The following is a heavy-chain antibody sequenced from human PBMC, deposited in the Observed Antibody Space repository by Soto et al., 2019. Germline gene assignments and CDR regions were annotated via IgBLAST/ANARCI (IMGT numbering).Heavy chain of an antibody. CDR3: AREGSRPYYYYGMDV. Sequence: QVQLVQSGAEVKKPGASVKVPCKASGYSFTTYGIAWVRQAPGQGLEWMGWISTYNGDTDYAQNLQGRVIMTTDTSTTTAYMELRSLRSDDTAVYYCAREGSRPYYYYGMDVWGQGTTVSVSS. J-gene: IGHJ6*02. CDR1: GYSFTTYG. D-gene: IGHD2-15*01. V-gene: IGHV1-18*01. CDR2: ISTYNGDT.